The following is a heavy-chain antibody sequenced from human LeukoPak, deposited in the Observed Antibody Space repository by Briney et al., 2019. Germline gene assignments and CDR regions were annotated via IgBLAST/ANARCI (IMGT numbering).Heavy chain of an antibody. CDR3: AKNTSGTYLDY. J-gene: IGHJ4*02. CDR2: ISTNSGST. D-gene: IGHD1-26*01. Sequence: PGGSLRLSCAASGFTFSSYSFNWVRQAPGKGLEWVSSISTNSGSTNYADSVKGRFTISRDNSKNMVYLQMNSLRAEDTAVYYCAKNTSGTYLDYWGQGILVTVSS. V-gene: IGHV3-23*01. CDR1: GFTFSSYS.